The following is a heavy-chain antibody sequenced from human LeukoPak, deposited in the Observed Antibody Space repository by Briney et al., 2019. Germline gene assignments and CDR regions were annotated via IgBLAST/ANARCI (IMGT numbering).Heavy chain of an antibody. Sequence: GGSLGLSCAASGFTLSHFWMSWVRQAPGKGLEWVAYIKKTGSETYYMDSVEGRFTITRDNSRDSVFLHMYGLRAEDTAVYFCARENGYCSGANCYSYFDSWGQGTLVTVSS. J-gene: IGHJ4*02. V-gene: IGHV3-7*01. CDR3: ARENGYCSGANCYSYFDS. CDR1: GFTLSHFW. D-gene: IGHD2-15*01. CDR2: IKKTGSET.